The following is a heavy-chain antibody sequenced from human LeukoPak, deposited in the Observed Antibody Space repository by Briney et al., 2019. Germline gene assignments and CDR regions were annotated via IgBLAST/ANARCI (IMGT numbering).Heavy chain of an antibody. CDR3: ARNSGSYGVEY. CDR2: IYYSGST. Sequence: SETLSLTCAVSGGSISSGGYSWSWIRQPPGKGLEWIGYIYYSGSTNYNPSLKSRVTISVDTSKNQFSLKLSSVTAADTAVYYCARNSGSYGVEYWGQGTLVTVSS. CDR1: GGSISSGGYS. V-gene: IGHV4-61*08. D-gene: IGHD1-26*01. J-gene: IGHJ4*02.